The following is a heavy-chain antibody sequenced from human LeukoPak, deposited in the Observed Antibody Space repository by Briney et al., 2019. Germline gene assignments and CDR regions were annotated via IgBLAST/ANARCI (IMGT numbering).Heavy chain of an antibody. D-gene: IGHD2-2*01. V-gene: IGHV1-69*13. J-gene: IGHJ5*02. CDR3: ARSPYCSSTSCYRWFDP. CDR1: GYTLTNNY. CDR2: IIPIFGTA. Sequence: SGKVSCKASGYTLTNNYMHWVRQAPGQGLDWMGGIIPIFGTANYAQQFQGRVTITADESTSTAYMEVRSLRSEDTAVYYCARSPYCSSTSCYRWFDPWGQGTLVTVSS.